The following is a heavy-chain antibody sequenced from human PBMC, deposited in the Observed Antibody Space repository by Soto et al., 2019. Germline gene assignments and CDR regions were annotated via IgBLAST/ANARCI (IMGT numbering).Heavy chain of an antibody. J-gene: IGHJ6*03. CDR1: GGSISSGGYY. CDR2: IYYSGST. Sequence: SETLSLTCTVSGGSISSGGYYWSWIRQHPGKGLEWIGYIYYSGSTYYNPSLKSRVTISVDTSKNQFSRMRSCVTAADTAVYYCARTRRWCGELGDYYYYMDVWGKGTTVTVSS. CDR3: ARTRRWCGELGDYYYYMDV. V-gene: IGHV4-31*03. D-gene: IGHD3-10*01.